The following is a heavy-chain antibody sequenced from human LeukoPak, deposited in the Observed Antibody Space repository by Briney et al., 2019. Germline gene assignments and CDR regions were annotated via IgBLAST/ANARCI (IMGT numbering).Heavy chain of an antibody. V-gene: IGHV4-39*07. CDR2: IYYSGST. J-gene: IGHJ5*02. CDR1: GGSISSSSYY. CDR3: ARDRAVYDSSGYYYSNWFDP. D-gene: IGHD3-22*01. Sequence: KPSETLSLTCTVSGGSISSSSYYWGWIRQPPGKGLEWIGSIYYSGSTYYNPSLKSRVTISVDTSKNQFSLKLSSVTAADTAVYYCARDRAVYDSSGYYYSNWFDPWGQGTLVTVSS.